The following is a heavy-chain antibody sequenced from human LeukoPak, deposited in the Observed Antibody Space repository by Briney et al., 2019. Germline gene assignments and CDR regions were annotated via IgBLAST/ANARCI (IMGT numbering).Heavy chain of an antibody. CDR2: IYTSGST. J-gene: IGHJ4*02. V-gene: IGHV4-4*07. CDR3: ARDAESYASGSYTPFDY. D-gene: IGHD3-10*01. CDR1: GGSISSYY. Sequence: SETLSLTCTVSGGSISSYYWSWIRQPAGKGLEWIGRIYTSGSTNYNPSLKSRVTMSVDPSKNQFSLKLTSVTAADTAVYFCARDAESYASGSYTPFDYWGQGTLVTVSS.